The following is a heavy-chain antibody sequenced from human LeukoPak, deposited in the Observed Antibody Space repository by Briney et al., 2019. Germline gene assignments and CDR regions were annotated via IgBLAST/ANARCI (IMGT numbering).Heavy chain of an antibody. CDR2: IIPIFGTA. CDR1: GGTFSSYA. Sequence: SVKVSCKASGGTFSSYAISWVRQAPGQGLEWMGGIIPIFGTANYAQKFQGRVTITADESTSTAYMELSSLRSEDTAVYYCAREYKGSSGSWGYWGQGTLVTVSS. D-gene: IGHD3-22*01. V-gene: IGHV1-69*13. J-gene: IGHJ4*02. CDR3: AREYKGSSGSWGY.